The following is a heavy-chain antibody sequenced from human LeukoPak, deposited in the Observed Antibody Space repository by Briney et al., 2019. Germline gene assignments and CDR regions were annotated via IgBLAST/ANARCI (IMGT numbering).Heavy chain of an antibody. CDR1: GFTFSTHW. D-gene: IGHD3-10*01. V-gene: IGHV3-74*01. J-gene: IGHJ4*02. Sequence: GGSLRLSCAASGFTFSTHWMHWVRRVSGKGLEWISRIRGDGSDTAYAGSVKGRFTISRDNARSTVYLQMNSLRAEDTAVYYCVSGVGDFSEPFDYWGEGSRVTVS. CDR3: VSGVGDFSEPFDY. CDR2: IRGDGSDT.